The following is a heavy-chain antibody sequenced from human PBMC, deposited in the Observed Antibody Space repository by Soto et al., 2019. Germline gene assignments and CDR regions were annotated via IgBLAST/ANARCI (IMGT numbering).Heavy chain of an antibody. V-gene: IGHV3-66*01. CDR1: GFTVSSNY. Sequence: GGSLRLFCAASGFTVSSNYMSWVRQAPGKGLEWVSVIYSGGSTYYADSVKGSFTISRDNSKNTLYLQMNSLRAEDTAVYYCARDPGRSYGPDWGQGTLVTVSS. J-gene: IGHJ4*02. D-gene: IGHD1-26*01. CDR2: IYSGGST. CDR3: ARDPGRSYGPD.